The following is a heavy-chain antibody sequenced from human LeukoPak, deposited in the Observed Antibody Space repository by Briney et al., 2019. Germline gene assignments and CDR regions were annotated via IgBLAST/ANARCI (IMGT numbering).Heavy chain of an antibody. D-gene: IGHD2-2*02. CDR2: IYYSEST. V-gene: IGHV4-39*07. J-gene: IGHJ4*02. Sequence: SETLSLTCTVSGGSISSSSYYWGWIRQPPGKGLEWIGSIYYSESTYYNPSLKSRVTISVDTSKNQFSLKLSSVTAADTAVYYCARQDCSSTSCYTIFGYWGQGTLVTVSS. CDR1: GGSISSSSYY. CDR3: ARQDCSSTSCYTIFGY.